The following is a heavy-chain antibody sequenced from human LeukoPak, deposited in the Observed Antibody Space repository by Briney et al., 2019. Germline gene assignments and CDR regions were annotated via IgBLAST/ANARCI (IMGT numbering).Heavy chain of an antibody. CDR2: ISYDGSNK. CDR3: ARNSGWYSFDS. CDR1: GFSFRNYA. V-gene: IGHV3-30-3*01. D-gene: IGHD6-19*01. J-gene: IGHJ4*02. Sequence: PGGSLRLSCEASGFSFRNYAMNWVRQAPGKGLEWVAVISYDGSNKYYADSVKGRFTISRDNSKNTLYLQMNSLRAEDTAVYYCARNSGWYSFDSRGQGTLVTVSS.